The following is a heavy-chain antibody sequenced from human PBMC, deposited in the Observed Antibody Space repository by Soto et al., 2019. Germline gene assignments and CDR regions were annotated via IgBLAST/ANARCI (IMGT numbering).Heavy chain of an antibody. V-gene: IGHV1-2*04. Sequence: GASVKVSCKASGYTFTGYYMHWVRQAPGQGLEWMGWINPNSGGTNYAQKFQGWVTMTRDTSISTAYMELSRLRSDDTAVYYCARVAYRGGDCYSPLTDYYGLDVWGQGTTVPVSS. CDR2: INPNSGGT. CDR3: ARVAYRGGDCYSPLTDYYGLDV. CDR1: GYTFTGYY. J-gene: IGHJ6*02. D-gene: IGHD2-21*02.